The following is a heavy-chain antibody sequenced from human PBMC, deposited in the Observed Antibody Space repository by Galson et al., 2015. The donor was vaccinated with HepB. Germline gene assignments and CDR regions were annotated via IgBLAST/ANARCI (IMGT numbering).Heavy chain of an antibody. Sequence: SLRLSCAASGFTFNNYAMHWVRQAPGKGLEWVAIILYDGSNKNYADSVRGRFTISRDNSKNTLYLQMNSLRAEDTAVYYCARPLGGHSYDYIGYWGQGTLVTVSP. D-gene: IGHD5-18*01. V-gene: IGHV3-30-3*01. J-gene: IGHJ4*02. CDR1: GFTFNNYA. CDR3: ARPLGGHSYDYIGY. CDR2: ILYDGSNK.